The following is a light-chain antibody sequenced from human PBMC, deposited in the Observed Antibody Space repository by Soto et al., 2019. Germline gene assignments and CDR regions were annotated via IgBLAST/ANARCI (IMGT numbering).Light chain of an antibody. Sequence: EIVLTQSPGTLSLSPGERATLSCRASQSVTSSLAWYQQKPGQAPRLLIYGASTRATGIPDRFSGSGSGTDFTLTISRLEPEDFAVYYCQQYGSSPHFGGGTKVDIK. J-gene: IGKJ4*01. V-gene: IGKV3-20*01. CDR3: QQYGSSPH. CDR2: GAS. CDR1: QSVTSS.